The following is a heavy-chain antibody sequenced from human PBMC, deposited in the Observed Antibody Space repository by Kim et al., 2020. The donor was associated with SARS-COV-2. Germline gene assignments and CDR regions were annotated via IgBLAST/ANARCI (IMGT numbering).Heavy chain of an antibody. CDR2: IYYSGST. J-gene: IGHJ4*02. CDR1: GGSISSSSYY. CDR3: ARGNSHYGGFDY. D-gene: IGHD4-17*01. Sequence: SETLSLTCTVSGGSISSSSYYWSWNRQPPGKGLEWIGSIYYSGSTYYNPSLKSRVTISVDTSKNQLSLKLGSVTAADTAVYYCARGNSHYGGFDYWGQGTLVTVSS. V-gene: IGHV4-39*07.